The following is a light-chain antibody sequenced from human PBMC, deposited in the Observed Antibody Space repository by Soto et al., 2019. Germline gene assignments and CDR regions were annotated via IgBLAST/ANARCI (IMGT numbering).Light chain of an antibody. CDR2: GAS. Sequence: EIPMTQSPSTLSASVGDRVTITCRAGQSINSQLAWYQQTPGKAPKVLIYGASSLESGVPSRFSGSGSGTEFTLTISSLQPDDFATYYCQQYKSYKSFGQGTKVEIK. CDR3: QQYKSYKS. CDR1: QSINSQ. V-gene: IGKV1-5*01. J-gene: IGKJ1*01.